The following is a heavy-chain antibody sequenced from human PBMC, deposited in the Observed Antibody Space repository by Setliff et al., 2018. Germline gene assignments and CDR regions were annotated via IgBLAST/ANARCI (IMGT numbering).Heavy chain of an antibody. CDR1: GYTFTGYY. V-gene: IGHV1-2*02. CDR2: INPNSGGT. Sequence: ASVKVSCKASGYTFTGYYMHWVRQAPGQGLEWMGWINPNSGGTNYAQKFQGRVAMTRDTSISTAYMELSRLRSDDTAVYYCAREIRVVVPAAPRYYGMDVWGQGTTVTVSS. D-gene: IGHD2-2*01. CDR3: AREIRVVVPAAPRYYGMDV. J-gene: IGHJ6*02.